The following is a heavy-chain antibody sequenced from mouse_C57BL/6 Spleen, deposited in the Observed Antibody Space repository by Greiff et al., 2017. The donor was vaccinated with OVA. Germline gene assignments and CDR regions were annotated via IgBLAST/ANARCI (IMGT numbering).Heavy chain of an antibody. CDR3: ASNLYFDY. CDR2: INPNNGGT. J-gene: IGHJ2*01. V-gene: IGHV1-26*01. CDR1: GYTFTDYY. D-gene: IGHD5-1*01. Sequence: EVQLQQSGPELVKPGASVKISCKASGYTFTDYYMNWVKQSHVKSLEWIGDINPNNGGTSYNQKFKGKATLTVDKSSSTAYMELRSLTSEDSAVYYCASNLYFDYWGQGTTLTVSS.